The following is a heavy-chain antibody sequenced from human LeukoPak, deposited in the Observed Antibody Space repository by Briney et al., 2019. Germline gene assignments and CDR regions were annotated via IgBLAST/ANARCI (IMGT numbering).Heavy chain of an antibody. J-gene: IGHJ4*02. Sequence: PGRSLRLSCAASGFTFSSYAMHWVRQAPGKGLEWVAVISYDGSNKYYADSVKGRFTISRDNSKNTLYLQMNSLRAEDTAVYYCARGPWGGRYCSSTSCYTFYFDYWGQGTLVTVSS. CDR3: ARGPWGGRYCSSTSCYTFYFDY. CDR2: ISYDGSNK. V-gene: IGHV3-30*01. D-gene: IGHD2-2*02. CDR1: GFTFSSYA.